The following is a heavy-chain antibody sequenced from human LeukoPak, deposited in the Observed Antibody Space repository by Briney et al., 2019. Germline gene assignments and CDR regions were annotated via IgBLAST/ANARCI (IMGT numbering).Heavy chain of an antibody. J-gene: IGHJ6*02. D-gene: IGHD6-13*01. CDR2: ISWNSGSI. CDR3: AMQQLARSPYYYYGMDV. Sequence: GRSLRLSCAASGFTFDDYAVHWVRQAPGKGLEWVSGISWNSGSIGYADSVKGRFTISRDNAKNSLYLQMNSLRAEDTALYYCAMQQLARSPYYYYGMDVWGQGTTVTVSS. CDR1: GFTFDDYA. V-gene: IGHV3-9*01.